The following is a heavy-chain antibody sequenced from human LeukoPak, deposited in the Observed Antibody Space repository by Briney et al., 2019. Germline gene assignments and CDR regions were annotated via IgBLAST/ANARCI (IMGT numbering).Heavy chain of an antibody. Sequence: GGSLRLSCAASGFTFSSYWMNWVRQAPGKGLEWVGFIRSKAYGGTTEYAASVKGRFTISRDDSKSIAYLQMNSLKTEDTAVYYCTRGRRATHDYWGQGTLVTVS. D-gene: IGHD1-26*01. V-gene: IGHV3-49*04. J-gene: IGHJ4*02. CDR1: GFTFSSYW. CDR3: TRGRRATHDY. CDR2: IRSKAYGGTT.